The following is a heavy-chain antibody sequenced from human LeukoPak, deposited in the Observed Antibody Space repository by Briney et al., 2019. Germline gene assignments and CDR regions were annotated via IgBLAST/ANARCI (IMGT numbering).Heavy chain of an antibody. CDR1: GFTFSNFG. D-gene: IGHD4-17*01. Sequence: GGSQRLSCAASGFTFSNFGMHWVRQAPGKGLQWVALIRNDGSNQYYADSVKGRFTISRDSSKNTLYLQMNSLRAEDTAIYHCARDRATVYFDYWGQGTLVTVSS. CDR2: IRNDGSNQ. CDR3: ARDRATVYFDY. J-gene: IGHJ4*02. V-gene: IGHV3-30*02.